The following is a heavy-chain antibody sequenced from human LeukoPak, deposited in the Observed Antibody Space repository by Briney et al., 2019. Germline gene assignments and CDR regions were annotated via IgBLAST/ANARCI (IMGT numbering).Heavy chain of an antibody. D-gene: IGHD2-2*01. Sequence: PSETLSLTCTVSGGSISSHYWSWIRQPPGKGLEWIGYIYYSGSTNYNPSLKSRVTISVDTSKNQFSLKLSSVTAADTAVYYCARGHCSSTSCSRTWFDPWGQGTLVTVSS. J-gene: IGHJ5*02. V-gene: IGHV4-59*11. CDR1: GGSISSHY. CDR2: IYYSGST. CDR3: ARGHCSSTSCSRTWFDP.